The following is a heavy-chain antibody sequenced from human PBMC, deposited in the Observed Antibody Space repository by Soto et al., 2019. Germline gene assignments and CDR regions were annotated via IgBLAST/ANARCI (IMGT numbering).Heavy chain of an antibody. Sequence: EVQLVESGGGLVQPGGSVRLSCAASGFTFSSYEMNWVRQAPGKGLEWVSYISSSGSTIYYADSVKGRFTISRDNAKNSLYLQMNSLRAEDTAVYYCARCTSSWFDFDYWGQGTLVTVSS. CDR2: ISSSGSTI. V-gene: IGHV3-48*03. CDR3: ARCTSSWFDFDY. CDR1: GFTFSSYE. J-gene: IGHJ4*02. D-gene: IGHD6-13*01.